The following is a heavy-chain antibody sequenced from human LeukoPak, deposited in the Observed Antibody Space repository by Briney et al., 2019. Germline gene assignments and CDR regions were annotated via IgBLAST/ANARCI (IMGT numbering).Heavy chain of an antibody. CDR3: ASGLRYFDLYY. Sequence: SETLSLTCNVSGGSISSGSYYWSWIRQPAGKGLEWIGRIYTSGSTNYNPSLKSRVTISVDTSKNQFSLKLSSVTAADTAVYYCASGLRYFDLYYWGQGTLVTVSS. CDR2: IYTSGST. V-gene: IGHV4-61*02. D-gene: IGHD3-9*01. J-gene: IGHJ4*02. CDR1: GGSISSGSYY.